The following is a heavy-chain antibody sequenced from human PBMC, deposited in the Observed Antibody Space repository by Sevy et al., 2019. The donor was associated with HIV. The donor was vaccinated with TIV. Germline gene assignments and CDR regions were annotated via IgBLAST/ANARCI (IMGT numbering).Heavy chain of an antibody. V-gene: IGHV3-30*02. CDR3: AKEDDAFGV. CDR2: LWSHGRRE. CDR1: GFTFDMYA. Sequence: GGTLRLSCAASGFTFDMYALHWVRQSPGKGLECVAGLWSHGRREYYADFAKGRFTVSRDNSKNTVYLHMDSLRTDDTAVYYCAKEDDAFGVWGQGTMVTVSS. J-gene: IGHJ3*01.